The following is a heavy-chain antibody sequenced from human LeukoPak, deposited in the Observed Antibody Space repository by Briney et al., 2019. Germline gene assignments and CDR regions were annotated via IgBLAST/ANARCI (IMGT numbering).Heavy chain of an antibody. Sequence: GASVKVSCKASGYTFTGYYMHWVRQAPGQGLEWMGWINPNSGGTNYAQKFQGRVTMTRDTSISTAYMELSRLRSDDTAVYYCARDRPIAVAGDYYSYYGMDVWGQGTTVTVSS. J-gene: IGHJ6*02. CDR2: INPNSGGT. D-gene: IGHD6-19*01. CDR3: ARDRPIAVAGDYYSYYGMDV. CDR1: GYTFTGYY. V-gene: IGHV1-2*02.